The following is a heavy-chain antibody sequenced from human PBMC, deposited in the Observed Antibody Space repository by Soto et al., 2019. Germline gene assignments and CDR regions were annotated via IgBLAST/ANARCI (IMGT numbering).Heavy chain of an antibody. CDR1: GGSISSYY. V-gene: IGHV4-59*08. D-gene: IGHD3-3*01. CDR2: IYYSGST. J-gene: IGHJ6*03. CDR3: ARHGYDFWSGYSDYYYYMDV. Sequence: PSETLSLTCTVSGGSISSYYWSWIRQPPGKGLEWIGYIYYSGSTNYNPSLKSRVTISVDTSKNQFSLKLSSVTAADTAVYYCARHGYDFWSGYSDYYYYMDVWGKGTTVTVSS.